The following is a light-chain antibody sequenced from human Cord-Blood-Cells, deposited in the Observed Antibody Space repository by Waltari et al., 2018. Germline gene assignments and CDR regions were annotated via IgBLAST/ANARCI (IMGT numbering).Light chain of an antibody. CDR2: DVS. V-gene: IGLV2-11*01. Sequence: QSALTQPRSVSGSLGQSVTISCTGTSSDVGGYNYVSWYQQHPGKAPKLMIYDVSKRPSGVPDRFSGSKSGNTASLTISGLQAEDEADYYCCSYAGSYTYVFGTGTKVTGL. CDR1: SSDVGGYNY. CDR3: CSYAGSYTYV. J-gene: IGLJ1*01.